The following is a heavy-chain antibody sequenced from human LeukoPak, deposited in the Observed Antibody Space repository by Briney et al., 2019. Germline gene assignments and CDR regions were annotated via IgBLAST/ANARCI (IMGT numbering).Heavy chain of an antibody. Sequence: GGSLRLSCAASGFTVSSNYMSWVRQAPGKGLEWVSVIYSGGSTYYADSVKGRFTISRDNSKDTLYLQMNSLRAEDTAVYYCARVIAAAGSNAFDIWGQGTMVTVSS. J-gene: IGHJ3*02. CDR2: IYSGGST. CDR1: GFTVSSNY. D-gene: IGHD6-13*01. CDR3: ARVIAAAGSNAFDI. V-gene: IGHV3-53*01.